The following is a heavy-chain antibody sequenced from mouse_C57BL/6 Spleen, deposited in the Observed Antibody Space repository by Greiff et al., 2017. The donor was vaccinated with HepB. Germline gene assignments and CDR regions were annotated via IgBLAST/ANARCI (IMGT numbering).Heavy chain of an antibody. CDR1: GYTFTSYG. CDR2: IYPRSGNT. J-gene: IGHJ3*01. D-gene: IGHD1-1*01. V-gene: IGHV1-81*01. Sequence: VQLQQSGAELARPGASVKLSCKASGYTFTSYGISWVKQRTGQGLEWIGEIYPRSGNTYYNEKFKGKATLTADKSSSTAYMELRSLTSEDSAVYFCARSAPFYGSSTSGFAYWGQGTLVTVSA. CDR3: ARSAPFYGSSTSGFAY.